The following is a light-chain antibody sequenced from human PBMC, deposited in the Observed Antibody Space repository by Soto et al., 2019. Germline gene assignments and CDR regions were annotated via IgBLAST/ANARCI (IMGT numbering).Light chain of an antibody. Sequence: EIAMTQSPATLSVSPGERATLSCRASQSVSSNLAWYQQKPGQAPGLLIYGASTRATGIPARFSGSGSGTEFTLTISSLRSGDFSVYYGQQYNNWPLFTFGPGTKVDIK. CDR3: QQYNNWPLFT. CDR1: QSVSSN. CDR2: GAS. J-gene: IGKJ3*01. V-gene: IGKV3-15*01.